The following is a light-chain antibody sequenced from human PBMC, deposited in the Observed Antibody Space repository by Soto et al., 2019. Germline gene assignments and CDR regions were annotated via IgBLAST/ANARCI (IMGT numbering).Light chain of an antibody. J-gene: IGLJ1*01. CDR1: TSDVGGYNY. CDR3: LSKTSSISSV. V-gene: IGLV2-14*01. Sequence: QSMLTQPASVSGSPGQSNTIACTGTTSDVGGYNYVSWYQQHPGKVPKLLIHEVSNRPSGVSNRFSGSKSGNTASLTISGLQAEDEADYYCLSKTSSISSVFGTGTKVTVL. CDR2: EVS.